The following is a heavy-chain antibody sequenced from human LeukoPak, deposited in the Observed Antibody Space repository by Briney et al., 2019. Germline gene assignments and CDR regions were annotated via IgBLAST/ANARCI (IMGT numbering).Heavy chain of an antibody. CDR3: ARPGGGIAAAGTAWDYFDY. V-gene: IGHV3-23*01. D-gene: IGHD6-13*01. CDR2: ISGSGGST. CDR1: GFTFSSYA. Sequence: GGSLRLSCAASGFTFSSYAMSWVRQAPGKGLEWVSAISGSGGSTYYADSVKGRFTISRDNSKNTLYLQMNSLRAEDTAVYYCARPGGGIAAAGTAWDYFDYWGQGTLVTVSS. J-gene: IGHJ4*02.